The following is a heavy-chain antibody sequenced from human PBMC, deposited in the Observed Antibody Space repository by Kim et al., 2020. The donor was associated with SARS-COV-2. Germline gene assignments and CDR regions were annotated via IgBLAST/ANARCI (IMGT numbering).Heavy chain of an antibody. D-gene: IGHD3-3*02. CDR2: IYYSGST. Sequence: SETLSLTCTVSGGSISSYYWSWIRQPPGKGLEWIGYIYYSGSTNYNPSLKSRVTISVDTSKNQFSLKLSSVTAADTAVYYCARVRRIFGVVIGMDVWGQGTTVTVSS. V-gene: IGHV4-59*13. CDR3: ARVRRIFGVVIGMDV. J-gene: IGHJ6*02. CDR1: GGSISSYY.